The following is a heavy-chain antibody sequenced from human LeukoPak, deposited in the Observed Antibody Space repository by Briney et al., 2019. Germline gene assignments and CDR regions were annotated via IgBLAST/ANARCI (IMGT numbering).Heavy chain of an antibody. D-gene: IGHD6-6*01. V-gene: IGHV3-7*01. J-gene: IGHJ4*02. Sequence: GGSLRLSCAASGFTFSNYWMNWFRQAPGRGLEWVANIKQDGSEKYYVDSVKGRFTISRDNAKNSMYLQMNSLRAEDTAVYYCAREGSSSYGDYWGQGTLVTVSS. CDR3: AREGSSSYGDY. CDR1: GFTFSNYW. CDR2: IKQDGSEK.